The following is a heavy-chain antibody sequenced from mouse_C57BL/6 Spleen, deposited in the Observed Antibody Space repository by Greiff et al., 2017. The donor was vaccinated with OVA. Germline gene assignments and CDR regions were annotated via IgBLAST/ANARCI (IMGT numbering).Heavy chain of an antibody. CDR2: INPSTGGT. J-gene: IGHJ3*01. Sequence: EVQLQQSGPELVKPGASVKISCKASGYSFTGYYMNWVKQSPEKSLEWIGEINPSTGGTTYNQKFKAKATLTVDKSSSTAYMQLKSLTSEDSAVYYCARSELRLRRAWVAYWGQGTLVTVSA. V-gene: IGHV1-42*01. CDR3: ARSELRLRRAWVAY. D-gene: IGHD3-2*02. CDR1: GYSFTGYY.